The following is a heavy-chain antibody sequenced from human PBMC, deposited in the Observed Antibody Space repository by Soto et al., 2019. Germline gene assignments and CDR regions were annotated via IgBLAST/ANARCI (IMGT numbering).Heavy chain of an antibody. D-gene: IGHD1-7*01. Sequence: SVKVSCKASGFTFTSSAVQWVRQARGQRLEWIGWIVVGSGNTNYAQKFQERVTITRDMPTSTAYMELSSLRSEDTAVYYCAGHWNYRPYYYYGMDVWGQGTTVTVSS. V-gene: IGHV1-58*01. CDR1: GFTFTSSA. J-gene: IGHJ6*02. CDR2: IVVGSGNT. CDR3: AGHWNYRPYYYYGMDV.